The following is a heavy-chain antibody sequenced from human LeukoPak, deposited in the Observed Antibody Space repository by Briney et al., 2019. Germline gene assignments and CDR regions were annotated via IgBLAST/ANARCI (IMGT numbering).Heavy chain of an antibody. CDR3: ASTSLPFYFYDSSGSPVGAFDI. V-gene: IGHV4-61*02. Sequence: PSQTLSLTCSVSGDSISSGTYYWSWIRQPDGKGLEWIGRIYTSGSTKYKPSLKSRATISVDTSKNQFSLKLSSVTAADTAVYYCASTSLPFYFYDSSGSPVGAFDIWGQGTMVTVSS. D-gene: IGHD3-22*01. J-gene: IGHJ3*02. CDR2: IYTSGST. CDR1: GDSISSGTYY.